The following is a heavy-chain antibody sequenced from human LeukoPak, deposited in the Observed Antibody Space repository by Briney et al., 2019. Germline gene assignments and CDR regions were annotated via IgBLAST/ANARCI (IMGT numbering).Heavy chain of an antibody. CDR1: GFSFSTYE. V-gene: IGHV3-7*01. J-gene: IGHJ6*04. D-gene: IGHD6-19*01. CDR2: INRGGSET. Sequence: GGSLRLSCAASGFSFSTYEMNWVRQAPGKGLEWVANINRGGSETYYADSVKGRFTISRDNAKNSLYLQMNSLRDEDTAVYYFAGGGGWIMDVWGKGTIVTVSS. CDR3: AGGGGWIMDV.